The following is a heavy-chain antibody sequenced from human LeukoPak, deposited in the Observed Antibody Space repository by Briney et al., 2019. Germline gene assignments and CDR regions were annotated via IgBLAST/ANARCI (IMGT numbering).Heavy chain of an antibody. V-gene: IGHV3-30*18. J-gene: IGHJ6*03. CDR3: AKDRVWYKYYYYYMDV. CDR1: GFTFSSYG. D-gene: IGHD1-14*01. Sequence: GRSLRLSCAASGFTFSSYGMHWVRQAPGKGLEGVAVISYDGSNKYYADCGKGRFTISRDNSKNTLYLQMNSLRAEDTAVYYCAKDRVWYKYYYYYMDVWGKGTTVTVSS. CDR2: ISYDGSNK.